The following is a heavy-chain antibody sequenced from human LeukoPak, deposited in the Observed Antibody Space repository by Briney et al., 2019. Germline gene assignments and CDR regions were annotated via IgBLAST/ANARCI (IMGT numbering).Heavy chain of an antibody. CDR1: GGSISSSNW. D-gene: IGHD3-22*01. V-gene: IGHV4-4*02. CDR2: FYHSGST. Sequence: SETLSLTCAVSGGSISSSNWWSWVRQPPGKGLEWIGEFYHSGSTNYNPSLKSRVTISVDKSKNQFSLKLSSVTAADTAVYYRARARMLGSSGYFDYWGQGTLVTVSS. J-gene: IGHJ4*02. CDR3: ARARMLGSSGYFDY.